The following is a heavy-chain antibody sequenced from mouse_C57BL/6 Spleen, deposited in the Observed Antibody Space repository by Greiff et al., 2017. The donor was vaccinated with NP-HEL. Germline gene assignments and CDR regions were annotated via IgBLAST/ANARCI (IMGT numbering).Heavy chain of an antibody. Sequence: VKLQESGAELVKPGASVKMSCKASGYTFTTYPIEWMKQNHGKSLEWIGNFHPYNDDTKYNEKFKGKATLTVEKSSSTVYLELSRLTSDDSAVYYCARCYGSSYGWYFDVWGKGTTVTVSS. CDR1: GYTFTTYP. J-gene: IGHJ1*03. CDR3: ARCYGSSYGWYFDV. V-gene: IGHV1-47*01. D-gene: IGHD1-1*01. CDR2: FHPYNDDT.